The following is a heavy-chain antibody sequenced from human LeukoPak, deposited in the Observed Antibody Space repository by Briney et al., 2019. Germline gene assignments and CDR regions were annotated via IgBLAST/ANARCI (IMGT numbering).Heavy chain of an antibody. CDR3: AREGGGVVTTVITRTYYFDY. D-gene: IGHD4-17*01. Sequence: SQTLSLTCAISGDSVSSNSAAWNWIRQSPSRGLEWLGRTYYRSKRYNDYAVSVKSRITINPDTSKNQFSLQLNSVTPEDTAVYYCAREGGGVVTTVITRTYYFDYWGQGTLVTVSS. V-gene: IGHV6-1*01. CDR2: TYYRSKRYN. J-gene: IGHJ4*02. CDR1: GDSVSSNSAA.